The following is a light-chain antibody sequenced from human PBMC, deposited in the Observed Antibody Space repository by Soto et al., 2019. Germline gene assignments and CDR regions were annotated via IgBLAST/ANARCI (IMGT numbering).Light chain of an antibody. V-gene: IGKV4-1*01. J-gene: IGKJ5*01. CDR2: WAS. Sequence: TQSPVSLPVSLGERAAINCKSSQSVLNSSNNKNYLAWYQQKPGQPPKLLIYWASTRESGVPDRFRGSVSVTEFTLTITTLQTEDVAVYYCQQYYSAPITFGKGTRLEIK. CDR3: QQYYSAPIT. CDR1: QSVLNSSNNKNY.